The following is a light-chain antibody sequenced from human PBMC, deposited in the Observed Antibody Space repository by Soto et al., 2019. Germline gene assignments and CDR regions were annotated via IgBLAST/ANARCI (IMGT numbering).Light chain of an antibody. CDR2: AAS. Sequence: EIVLTQSPAILSLSPGERVTLSCRASQSVSSYLTWYQHKPGQAPSLLIYAASNRATGFPARFSGSGSGTDFTLTISSLEPEDSALYYCQQRSDWPITSGGGIKVEIK. J-gene: IGKJ4*01. CDR3: QQRSDWPIT. V-gene: IGKV3-11*01. CDR1: QSVSSY.